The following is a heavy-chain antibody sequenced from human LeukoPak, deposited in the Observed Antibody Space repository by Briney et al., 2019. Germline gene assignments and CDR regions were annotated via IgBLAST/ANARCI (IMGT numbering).Heavy chain of an antibody. J-gene: IGHJ4*02. CDR2: ISSSSSTI. CDR1: GFSFSTYT. V-gene: IGHV3-48*02. CDR3: ARARRYRSSWYHDY. Sequence: GGSLRLSCAASGFSFSTYTMNWVRQAPGKGLDWVPYISSSSSTIYYADSVKGRLTISRDNANNSLYLQMNSLRDEDTAVYYCARARRYRSSWYHDYWGQGSLVTVSS. D-gene: IGHD6-13*01.